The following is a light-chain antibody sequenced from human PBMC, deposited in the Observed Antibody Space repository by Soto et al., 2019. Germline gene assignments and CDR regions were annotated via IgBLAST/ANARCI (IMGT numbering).Light chain of an antibody. Sequence: EIVLARSPATLSLSPGEIATLWCMASQSVSSYLAWYQQKPGQAPRLLIYRTSNRASGIPDRFSGSGSGPDFTLTISRLEPEDFAVYYCHQYGRSPRTFGQGTKVDIK. CDR1: QSVSSY. V-gene: IGKV3-20*01. J-gene: IGKJ1*01. CDR3: HQYGRSPRT. CDR2: RTS.